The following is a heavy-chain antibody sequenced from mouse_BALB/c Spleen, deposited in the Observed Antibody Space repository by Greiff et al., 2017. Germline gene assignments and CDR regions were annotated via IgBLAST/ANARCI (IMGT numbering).Heavy chain of an antibody. Sequence: EVHLVESGGGLVQPGGSLRLSCATSGFTFTDYYMSWVRQPPGKALEWLGFIRNKANGYTTEYSASVKGRFTISRDNSQSILYLQMNTLRAEDSATYYCARDMRVPFAYWGQGTLVTVSA. CDR2: IRNKANGYTT. J-gene: IGHJ3*01. V-gene: IGHV7-3*02. CDR1: GFTFTDYY. CDR3: ARDMRVPFAY.